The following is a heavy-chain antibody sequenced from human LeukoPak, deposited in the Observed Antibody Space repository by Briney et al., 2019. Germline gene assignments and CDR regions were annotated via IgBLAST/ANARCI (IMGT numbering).Heavy chain of an antibody. CDR3: ARDQGAYYDFWSGYHLDY. V-gene: IGHV1-2*02. CDR1: GYTFTGYY. Sequence: ASVKVSCKASGYTFTGYYMHWVRQAPGQGLEWMGWINPNSGGTNYAQKFQGRVTMTRDTSISIAYMELSRLRSDDTAVYYCARDQGAYYDFWSGYHLDYWGQGTLVTVSS. CDR2: INPNSGGT. D-gene: IGHD3-3*01. J-gene: IGHJ4*02.